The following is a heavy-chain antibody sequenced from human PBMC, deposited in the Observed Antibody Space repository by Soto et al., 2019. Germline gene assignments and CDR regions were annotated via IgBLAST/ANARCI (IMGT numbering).Heavy chain of an antibody. D-gene: IGHD2-15*01. Sequence: SETLSLTCSVSAGSLSSYYWSWIRQPPGKGLEWIGYIYYSGSTNYNPSLKSRVTISVDTSKNQFSLKLSSVTAAATAVYYCARYCSGGSCLDVWGQGTTVTVSS. V-gene: IGHV4-59*01. CDR1: AGSLSSYY. J-gene: IGHJ6*02. CDR3: ARYCSGGSCLDV. CDR2: IYYSGST.